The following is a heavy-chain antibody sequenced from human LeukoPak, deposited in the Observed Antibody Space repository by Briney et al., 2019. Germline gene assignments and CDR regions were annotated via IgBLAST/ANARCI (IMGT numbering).Heavy chain of an antibody. V-gene: IGHV3-23*01. CDR1: GFTFSNYA. Sequence: GGSLRLSCAAAGFTFSNYAISWVRPAPGKGLEWVSAISGSGGSTYYADSVKGRFTISRDNSKNTLYLQMNSLRAEDTAVYYCAKCGPGSSVPYYYYYMDVWGKGTTVTVSS. D-gene: IGHD3-10*01. J-gene: IGHJ6*03. CDR2: ISGSGGST. CDR3: AKCGPGSSVPYYYYYMDV.